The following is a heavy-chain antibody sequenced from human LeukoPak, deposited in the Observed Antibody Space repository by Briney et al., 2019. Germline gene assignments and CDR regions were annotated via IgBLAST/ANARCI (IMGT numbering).Heavy chain of an antibody. J-gene: IGHJ5*02. CDR3: ARDARPGGFDP. CDR2: INPNSGGT. CDR1: GYTFTGYY. V-gene: IGHV1-2*04. Sequence: ASVKVSCKASGYTFTGYYMHWVRQAPGQGLEGMGWINPNSGGTNYAQTFQGWVTMTRDTSISTAYMELSRLRSVDTAVYYCARDARPGGFDPWGQGTLVTVSS.